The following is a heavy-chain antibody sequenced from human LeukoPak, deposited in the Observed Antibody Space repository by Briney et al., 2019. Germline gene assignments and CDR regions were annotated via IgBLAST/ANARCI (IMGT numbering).Heavy chain of an antibody. V-gene: IGHV3-11*01. Sequence: GGSLRLSCAASGFTFSDYYMSWIRQAPGKGLEWVSYISSSGSTIYYADSVKGRFTISRDNAKNSLYLQMNSLRAEDTAVYYCARVWRYYDSSGYYYLSAFDIWGQETMVTVSS. CDR3: ARVWRYYDSSGYYYLSAFDI. CDR1: GFTFSDYY. CDR2: ISSSGSTI. D-gene: IGHD3-22*01. J-gene: IGHJ3*02.